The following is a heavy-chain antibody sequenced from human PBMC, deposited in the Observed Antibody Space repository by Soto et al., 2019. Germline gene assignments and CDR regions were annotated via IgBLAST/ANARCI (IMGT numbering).Heavy chain of an antibody. V-gene: IGHV1-18*01. CDR1: GYTFTNYG. CDR2: INTDTGNT. J-gene: IGHJ4*02. Sequence: QVPLVQSGAEVKKPGASVKVSCKISGYTFTNYGVIWVRQAPGPGLEWMGWINTDTGNTNYAQNFQDRVTMTRDTSTSTAYMELRSLRSDDTAIYYGAKKTCGGSCYYSDYWGKGSLVTVSS. CDR3: AKKTCGGSCYYSDY. D-gene: IGHD2-21*01.